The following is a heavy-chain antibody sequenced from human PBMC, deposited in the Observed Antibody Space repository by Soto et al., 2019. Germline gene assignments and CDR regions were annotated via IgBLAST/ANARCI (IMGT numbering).Heavy chain of an antibody. Sequence: GGSLRLSCAASGFTFSSYAMSWVRQAPGKGLEWVSAISGSGGSTYYADSVKGRFTISRDISKNTLYLQMNSLRAEDTAIYYCAKERSSGYYFFDYWGQGTLVTVSS. D-gene: IGHD5-12*01. V-gene: IGHV3-23*01. CDR1: GFTFSSYA. CDR2: ISGSGGST. J-gene: IGHJ4*02. CDR3: AKERSSGYYFFDY.